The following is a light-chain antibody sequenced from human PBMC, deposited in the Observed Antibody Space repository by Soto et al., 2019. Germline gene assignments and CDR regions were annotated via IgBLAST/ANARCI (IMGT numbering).Light chain of an antibody. CDR1: SSNIGSNT. CDR3: AAWDDSLNAYV. Sequence: QSVLTQPPSASGTPGQRVTISCPGSSSNIGSNTVNWYQQLPGTAPNLLIYSNNQRPSGVPDRFSGSKSGTSASLAISGLQSEDEADYYCAAWDDSLNAYVFGTGTKVTVL. J-gene: IGLJ1*01. CDR2: SNN. V-gene: IGLV1-44*01.